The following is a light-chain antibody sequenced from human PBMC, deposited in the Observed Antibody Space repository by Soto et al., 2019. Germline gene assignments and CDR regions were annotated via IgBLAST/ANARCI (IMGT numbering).Light chain of an antibody. J-gene: IGKJ2*01. V-gene: IGKV3-15*01. CDR2: GAS. Sequence: EIVMTQSPATLSVSPGERATLSCRASQSVSSNLAWYQQKPGQAPRLLIYGASTRATGIPARFSASRSGTEFSLSIISLKSQDFAVYYCQQYNNCPTTFAQGTKLEIK. CDR3: QQYNNCPTT. CDR1: QSVSSN.